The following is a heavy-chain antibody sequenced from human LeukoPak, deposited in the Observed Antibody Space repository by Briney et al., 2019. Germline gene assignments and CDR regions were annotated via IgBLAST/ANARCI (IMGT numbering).Heavy chain of an antibody. Sequence: SETLSLTCTVSAGSISNYWSWIRRPPGKGLEWIGSIYDSGSTYYNPSLKSRVTISVDTSKNQFSLKLNSVTAADTAVYYCARHYGPWGQGTLVTVSS. CDR2: IYDSGST. CDR3: ARHYGP. J-gene: IGHJ5*02. V-gene: IGHV4-39*01. D-gene: IGHD3-10*01. CDR1: AGSISNY.